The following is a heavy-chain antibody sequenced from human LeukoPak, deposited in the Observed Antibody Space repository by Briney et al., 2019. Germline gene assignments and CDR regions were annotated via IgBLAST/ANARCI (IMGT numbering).Heavy chain of an antibody. CDR2: IDGDGIST. J-gene: IGHJ4*02. Sequence: GGSLRLSCVASGFTFRSYWMHWVRQVPGKGLVWVSRIDGDGISTAYADSVKGPFTISRDNAKNTLFLQMNSLRAEDTAVYYCARVACTNGVCIDYWGQGTLVTVSS. CDR3: ARVACTNGVCIDY. D-gene: IGHD2-8*01. V-gene: IGHV3-74*01. CDR1: GFTFRSYW.